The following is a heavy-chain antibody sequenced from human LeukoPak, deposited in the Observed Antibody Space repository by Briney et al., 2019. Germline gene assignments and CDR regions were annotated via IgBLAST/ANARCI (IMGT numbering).Heavy chain of an antibody. CDR3: ARDRGSSGWYEFDY. J-gene: IGHJ4*02. V-gene: IGHV3-7*01. CDR2: IKPDGSEK. D-gene: IGHD6-19*01. Sequence: PGGSLILSCAASGFTFSSHWMSWVRQAPGKGLEWVASIKPDGSEKYFVDSVKGRFTISRDSAKSSLYLQMNTLRAEDTAVYYCARDRGSSGWYEFDYWGQGTLVTVSS. CDR1: GFTFSSHW.